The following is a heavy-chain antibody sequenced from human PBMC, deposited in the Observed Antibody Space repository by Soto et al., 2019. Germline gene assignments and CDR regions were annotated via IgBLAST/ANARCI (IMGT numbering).Heavy chain of an antibody. CDR3: VRGTPTPGLDY. D-gene: IGHD1-7*01. CDR2: IKQDGSET. V-gene: IGHV3-7*03. Sequence: EVQLVESGGGLVQPGGSLRLSCVVSGFTFSSYWMIWVRQAPGKGLEWVANIKQDGSETHYVDSVKGRFTISRDNAKNSLYLQMNSLRAEDTAVYYCVRGTPTPGLDYWGQGTLVTVSS. J-gene: IGHJ4*02. CDR1: GFTFSSYW.